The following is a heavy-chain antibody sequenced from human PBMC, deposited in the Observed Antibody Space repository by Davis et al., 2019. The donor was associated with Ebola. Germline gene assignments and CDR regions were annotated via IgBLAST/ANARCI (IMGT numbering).Heavy chain of an antibody. D-gene: IGHD5-24*01. CDR2: IIPILGIA. V-gene: IGHV1-69*04. Sequence: SVKVSCKASGGTFSSYAISWVRQAPGQGLEWMGRIIPILGIANYAQKFQGRDTITADKSTSTAYMELSSLRSEDTAVYYCARGKDGYLLEDAFDIWGQGTMVTVSP. CDR1: GGTFSSYA. J-gene: IGHJ3*02. CDR3: ARGKDGYLLEDAFDI.